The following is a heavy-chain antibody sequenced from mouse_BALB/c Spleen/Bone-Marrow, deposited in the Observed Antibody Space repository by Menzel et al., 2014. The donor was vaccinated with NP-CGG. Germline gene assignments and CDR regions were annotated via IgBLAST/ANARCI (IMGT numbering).Heavy chain of an antibody. CDR2: ISGVSSTI. V-gene: IGHV5-17*02. CDR1: GFTFSNFG. D-gene: IGHD1-1*01. Sequence: EVMLVESGGGLVQPGGSRKLSCAASGFTFSNFGIHWVRQAPEKGLEWVAYISGVSSTIYYADTVKGRFTISRDNPKNTLFLQMTSLRSEDTAMHYCARSTWSYYNGMDYWGQGTSVTVSS. J-gene: IGHJ4*01. CDR3: ARSTWSYYNGMDY.